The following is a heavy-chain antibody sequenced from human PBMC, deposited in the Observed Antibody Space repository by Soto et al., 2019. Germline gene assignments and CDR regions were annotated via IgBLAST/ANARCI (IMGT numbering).Heavy chain of an antibody. V-gene: IGHV3-21*01. D-gene: IGHD2-2*01. CDR1: GFTFSSYS. CDR2: ISSSSSYI. CDR3: ARASHCISTSCYASFDY. J-gene: IGHJ4*02. Sequence: EVQLVESGGGLVKPGGSLRLSCAASGFTFSSYSMNWVRQAPGKGLEWVSSISSSSSYIYYADSVKGRFTISRDNAKNSLYLQMNSLRAEDTAVYYCARASHCISTSCYASFDYWGQGTLVTVSS.